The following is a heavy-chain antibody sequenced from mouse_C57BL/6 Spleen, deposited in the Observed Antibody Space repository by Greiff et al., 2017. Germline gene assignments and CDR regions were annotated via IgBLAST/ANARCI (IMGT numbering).Heavy chain of an antibody. J-gene: IGHJ4*01. CDR3: TRGNYSMPMDY. Sequence: VQLQQSGAELVRPGASVTLSCKASGYTFTDYEMHWVKQTPVHGLEWIGAIDPETGGTAYNQKFKGKAILTADKSSSTAYMELRSLTSEDSAVYYCTRGNYSMPMDYWGQGTSVTVSS. CDR1: GYTFTDYE. D-gene: IGHD2-5*01. CDR2: IDPETGGT. V-gene: IGHV1-15*01.